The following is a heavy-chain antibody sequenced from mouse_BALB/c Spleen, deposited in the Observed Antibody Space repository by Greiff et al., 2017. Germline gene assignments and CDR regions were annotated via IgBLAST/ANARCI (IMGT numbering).Heavy chain of an antibody. J-gene: IGHJ4*01. D-gene: IGHD2-1*01. V-gene: IGHV1-62-2*01. CDR3: ARHEARYGKGGAYAMDY. CDR1: GYTFTEYT. Sequence: QVQLQQSGAELVKPGASVKLSCKASGYTFTEYTIHWVKQRSGQGLEWIGWFYPGSGSIKYNEKFKDKATLTADKSSSTVYMELSRLTSEDSAVYFCARHEARYGKGGAYAMDYGGQGTSATVSS. CDR2: FYPGSGSI.